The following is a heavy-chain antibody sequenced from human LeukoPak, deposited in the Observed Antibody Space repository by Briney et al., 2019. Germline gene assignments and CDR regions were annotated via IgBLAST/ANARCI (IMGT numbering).Heavy chain of an antibody. CDR1: GHSFSSDYY. J-gene: IGHJ4*02. CDR2: VDPRGNT. CDR3: ATVGASHYGDWFFDY. V-gene: IGHV4-38-2*01. D-gene: IGHD4-17*01. Sequence: KPSETLSLTCAVPGHSFSSDYYWAWIRQPPGKGLEWIANVDPRGNTYYNPSLKSRATVALDTFKSQFSLKVTAVTAEDTAIYYCATVGASHYGDWFFDYWGQGVLVTVSS.